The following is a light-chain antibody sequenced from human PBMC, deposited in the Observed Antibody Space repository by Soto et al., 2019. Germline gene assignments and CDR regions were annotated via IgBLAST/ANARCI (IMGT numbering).Light chain of an antibody. CDR1: QSVSSN. CDR3: QQYNKWPPGT. Sequence: EIVMTQSPATLSVSPGERATLSCRASQSVSSNLAWYQQKPGQAPRLLIYGASTRATGIPARFSGSGSGTEFTLTISSLQSEDVAVYYCQQYNKWPPGTFGQGTKLEIK. CDR2: GAS. J-gene: IGKJ2*01. V-gene: IGKV3-15*01.